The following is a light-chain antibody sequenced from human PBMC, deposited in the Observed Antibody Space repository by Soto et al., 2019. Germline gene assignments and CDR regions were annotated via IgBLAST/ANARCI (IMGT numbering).Light chain of an antibody. CDR3: SSYVGSNFHVL. CDR2: DVD. V-gene: IGLV2-8*01. Sequence: QSALTQPPSASGSPVQSVTISCTGTTSDVGGYNYVSWYQQHPGKAPKLLVYDVDKRPSGVPDRFSGSKSGNTASLTVSGLQAEDEADYYCSSYVGSNFHVLFGGGTKLTVL. CDR1: TSDVGGYNY. J-gene: IGLJ2*01.